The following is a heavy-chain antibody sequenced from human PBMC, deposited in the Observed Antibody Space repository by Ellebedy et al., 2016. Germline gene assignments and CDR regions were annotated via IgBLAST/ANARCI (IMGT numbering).Heavy chain of an antibody. CDR1: GFTFSRHW. D-gene: IGHD3/OR15-3a*01. CDR2: IKYDGTDR. CDR3: AREGDWSLDY. Sequence: GGSLRLSCVASGFTFSRHWMHWVRQAPGKGLVWVSRIKYDGTDRHFADSVKGRFTISRDNDKNTLYLQMDSLRAEDTAVYYCAREGDWSLDYWGQGTLVTVSS. V-gene: IGHV3-74*01. J-gene: IGHJ4*01.